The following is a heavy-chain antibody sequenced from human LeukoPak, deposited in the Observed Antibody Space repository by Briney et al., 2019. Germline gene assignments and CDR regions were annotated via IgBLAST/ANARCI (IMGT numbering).Heavy chain of an antibody. J-gene: IGHJ4*02. Sequence: SETLSLTCTVSGGSISSSGYYWGWVRQPPGKGLEWVGIIYFSGTTYYNPSLKSRVTISVDTSKNQFSLKLNSVTAADTAVYYCARLVDYYDSRGYFDYWGQGALVTVSS. CDR1: GGSISSSGYY. V-gene: IGHV4-39*01. CDR3: ARLVDYYDSRGYFDY. D-gene: IGHD3-22*01. CDR2: IYFSGTT.